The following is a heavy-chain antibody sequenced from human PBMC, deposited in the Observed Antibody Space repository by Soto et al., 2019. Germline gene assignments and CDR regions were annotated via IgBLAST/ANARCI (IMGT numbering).Heavy chain of an antibody. J-gene: IGHJ4*02. Sequence: GRSLRLSCAASRYTFSDYYMSWIRQAPGKGLEWVSSISSGGTNIYYADSVKGRFTISRDNAKNSLYLQMNSLRAEDTAVYFCARMTDSGGYYGPYFDYWGQGTLVTVSS. D-gene: IGHD3-22*01. CDR3: ARMTDSGGYYGPYFDY. V-gene: IGHV3-11*01. CDR2: ISSGGTNI. CDR1: RYTFSDYY.